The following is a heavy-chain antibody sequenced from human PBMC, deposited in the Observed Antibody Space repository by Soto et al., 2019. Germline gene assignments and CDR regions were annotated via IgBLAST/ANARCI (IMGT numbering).Heavy chain of an antibody. CDR3: AREQGIAVAGPDY. Sequence: QDLSSSGAIWGDRVSLKDRSWNWFRQSPSRGRECLGRTYYRSRWCHDYSASVKSRITIYPDTSRNQFSLHLKSVTPEDTAMYYCAREQGIAVAGPDYWGQGTLVTLSS. D-gene: IGHD6-19*01. CDR2: TYYRSRWCH. J-gene: IGHJ4*02. CDR1: GDRVSLKDRS. V-gene: IGHV6-1*01.